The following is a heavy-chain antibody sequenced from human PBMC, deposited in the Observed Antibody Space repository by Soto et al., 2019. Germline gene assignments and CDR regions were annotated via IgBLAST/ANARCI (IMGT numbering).Heavy chain of an antibody. V-gene: IGHV4-61*01. CDR1: GAFVSGGTFY. Sequence: SETLSLTCPVSGAFVSGGTFYWSWIRQAPGKGLEWIGYVDYSGMTKSSPAHKRRVTITSDRSENQFSRHLRSVAAADTSISYYTRGEGYYYQLQYWGQGTLVTVSS. CDR2: VDYSGMT. CDR3: TRGEGYYYQLQY. D-gene: IGHD3-22*01. J-gene: IGHJ4*02.